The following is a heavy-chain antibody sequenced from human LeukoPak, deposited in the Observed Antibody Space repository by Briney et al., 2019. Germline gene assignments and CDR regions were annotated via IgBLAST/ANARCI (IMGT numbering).Heavy chain of an antibody. CDR3: ARGPGIAVAPLQH. CDR2: FRSSGRDI. Sequence: GGSLRLSCDVCGFTPSSYSMTWVRQAPGKGLEWVSSFRSSGRDIIYGDSVRGRFTIARDDAKNSLYLQMNSLRAEDTAVYYCARGPGIAVAPLQHWGQGTLVTVSS. J-gene: IGHJ1*01. V-gene: IGHV3-21*01. CDR1: GFTPSSYS. D-gene: IGHD6-19*01.